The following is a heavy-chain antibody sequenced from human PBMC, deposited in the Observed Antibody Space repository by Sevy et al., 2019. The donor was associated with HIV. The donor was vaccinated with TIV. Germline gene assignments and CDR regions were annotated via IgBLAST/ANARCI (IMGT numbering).Heavy chain of an antibody. Sequence: GGSLRLSCAASGFTFSKYSMSWVRQPPGKGLEWVSTLSFGCGEINYADSVKGRFTISRDNSKSSVYLQVNNLRPEDTAVYYCAREGCTKPHDYWGQGTLVIVSS. CDR3: AREGCTKPHDY. D-gene: IGHD2-8*01. J-gene: IGHJ4*02. CDR1: GFTFSKYS. V-gene: IGHV3-23*01. CDR2: LSFGCGEI.